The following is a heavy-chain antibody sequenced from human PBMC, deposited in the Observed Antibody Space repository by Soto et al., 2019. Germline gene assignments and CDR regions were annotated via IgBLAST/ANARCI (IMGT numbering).Heavy chain of an antibody. J-gene: IGHJ4*02. D-gene: IGHD2-8*01. V-gene: IGHV3-30*18. CDR3: TKGPPLLMVYPVLDS. CDR1: EFTFSKHG. CDR2: ISYDGSNK. Sequence: GGSLRLSCAASEFTFSKHGMHWVRQAPGKGLEWVAVISYDGSNKYYGDSVKDRFTISRDNSKNTLYLHMNSLRPEDTAVYFCTKGPPLLMVYPVLDSWGQGTLVTVSS.